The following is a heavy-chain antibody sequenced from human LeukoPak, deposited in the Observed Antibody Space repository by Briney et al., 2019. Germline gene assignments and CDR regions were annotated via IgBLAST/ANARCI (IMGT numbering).Heavy chain of an antibody. CDR2: MSNDGGNI. J-gene: IGHJ4*02. D-gene: IGHD3-3*01. Sequence: GGCLRLSCAASGFTFSSYSMHWARQAPGKGLEWEALMSNDGGNIQYAESVKGRFTISRDNSKNTLYLQMNSLRDEDTAVYFCARGGGSGAYLIDSWGQGTLVTVSS. CDR1: GFTFSSYS. CDR3: ARGGGSGAYLIDS. V-gene: IGHV3-30*01.